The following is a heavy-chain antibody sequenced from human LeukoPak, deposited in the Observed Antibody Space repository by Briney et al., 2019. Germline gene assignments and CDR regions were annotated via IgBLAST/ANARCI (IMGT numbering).Heavy chain of an antibody. D-gene: IGHD1-26*01. CDR1: GFTFSSYS. V-gene: IGHV3-48*01. J-gene: IGHJ4*02. CDR2: ISSSSSTI. Sequence: GGSLRLSSAASGFTFSSYSMNWVRQAPGKGLEWVSYISSSSSTIYYADSVKGRFTISRDNAKNSLYLQMNSLRAEDTAVYYCAKRLVGVPNYFDYWGQGTLVIVSS. CDR3: AKRLVGVPNYFDY.